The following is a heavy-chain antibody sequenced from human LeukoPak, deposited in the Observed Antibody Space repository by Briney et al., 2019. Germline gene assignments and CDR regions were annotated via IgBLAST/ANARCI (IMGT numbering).Heavy chain of an antibody. V-gene: IGHV1-18*01. CDR2: INPYNGNT. CDR1: GYTFTTYL. J-gene: IGHJ4*02. D-gene: IGHD6-13*01. CDR3: ARDLTAVGNYDH. Sequence: ASAKVSCKASGYTFTTYLMTWVRQAPGQGLQWMGWINPYNGNTNYAQKLQGRVTMTTDTSTSTAYMELRSLRSDDTAVYYCARDLTAVGNYDHWGQGSLVTVSS.